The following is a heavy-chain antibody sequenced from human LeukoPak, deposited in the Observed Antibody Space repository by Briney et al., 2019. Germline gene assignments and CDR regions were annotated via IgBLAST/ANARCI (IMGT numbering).Heavy chain of an antibody. CDR2: ISGSGDRT. J-gene: IGHJ4*02. V-gene: IGHV3-23*01. D-gene: IGHD3-3*01. CDR1: GFTFSIHA. CDR3: AKSLTIFGVDITYYFDY. Sequence: GGSLRLSCAASGFTFSIHAMSWVRQAPGKGLEWVATISGSGDRTNYADSVKGRFTLSRDNSNNTVYLQMISLRAEDTAVYFCAKSLTIFGVDITYYFDYWGQGTLVTVSS.